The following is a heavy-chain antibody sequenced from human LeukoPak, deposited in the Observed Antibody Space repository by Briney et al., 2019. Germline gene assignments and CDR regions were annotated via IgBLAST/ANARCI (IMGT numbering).Heavy chain of an antibody. CDR1: GGSISSYY. V-gene: IGHV4-4*07. Sequence: SETLSLTCTVSGGSISSYYWSWIRQPAGKGLEWIGRIYTSGSTNYNPSLKSRVTMSVDTSKNQFSLKLSSVTAAGTAVYYCARTTTPYYYDSSGYYYDYWGQGTLVTVSS. CDR3: ARTTTPYYYDSSGYYYDY. J-gene: IGHJ4*02. D-gene: IGHD3-22*01. CDR2: IYTSGST.